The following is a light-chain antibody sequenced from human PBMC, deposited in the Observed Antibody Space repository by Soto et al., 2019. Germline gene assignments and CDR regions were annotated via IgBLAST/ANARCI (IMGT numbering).Light chain of an antibody. J-gene: IGLJ3*02. CDR2: EVS. Sequence: QPALTQPASVSGSPGQSITISCTGSSSDIGGYNYVSWYQQYPGKAPKLMIYEVSNRPSGISNRFSASKSGNTASLTISGLQAEDETDYYCSSYTNSDTWVFGGGTKVTVL. V-gene: IGLV2-14*01. CDR3: SSYTNSDTWV. CDR1: SSDIGGYNY.